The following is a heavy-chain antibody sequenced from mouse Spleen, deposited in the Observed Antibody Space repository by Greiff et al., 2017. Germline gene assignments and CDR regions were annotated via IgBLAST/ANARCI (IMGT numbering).Heavy chain of an antibody. CDR3: ARRDYYGSTFDY. V-gene: IGHV5-6-2*01. Sequence: EVQGVESGGGLVKPGGSLKLSCAASGFTFSSYAMSWVRQTPEKRLEWVAAINSNGGSTYYPDTVKDRFTISRDNAKNTLYLQMSSLRSEDTALYYCARRDYYGSTFDYWGQGTTLTVSS. D-gene: IGHD1-1*01. CDR2: INSNGGST. J-gene: IGHJ2*01. CDR1: GFTFSSYA.